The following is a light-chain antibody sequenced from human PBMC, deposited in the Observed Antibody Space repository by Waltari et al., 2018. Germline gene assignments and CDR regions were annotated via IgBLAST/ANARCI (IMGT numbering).Light chain of an antibody. J-gene: IGKJ1*01. CDR1: SMY. CDR3: QHYESLPVT. Sequence: SMYLAWCQQKTGQAPRLLSYHSSSRATGIPDRFSGSGSGTDFSLTISRLEPEHVAVYYCQHYESLPVTFGQGTKVEIK. V-gene: IGKV3-20*01. CDR2: HSS.